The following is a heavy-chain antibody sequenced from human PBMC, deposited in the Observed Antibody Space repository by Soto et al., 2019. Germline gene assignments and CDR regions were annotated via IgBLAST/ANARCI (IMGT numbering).Heavy chain of an antibody. V-gene: IGHV2-5*02. J-gene: IGHJ5*02. CDR3: AHSLIGYYYDSSGSNWFDP. CDR2: IYWDDDK. Sequence: QITLKESGPTLVKPTQTLTLTCTFSGFSLSTSGVGVGWIRQPPGKALEWLPLIYWDDDKRYSPSLKSRLTITKDTSKNQVVLTMTNMDPVDTAIYYCAHSLIGYYYDSSGSNWFDPWGQGTLVTVSS. CDR1: GFSLSTSGVG. D-gene: IGHD3-22*01.